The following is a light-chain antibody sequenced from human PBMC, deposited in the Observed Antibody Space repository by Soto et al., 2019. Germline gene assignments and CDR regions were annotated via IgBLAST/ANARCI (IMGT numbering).Light chain of an antibody. V-gene: IGKV4-1*01. Sequence: DIVMTQSPDSLAVSLGERATINCKASQSILYSPNDKNYLAWYQQKPGQPPKLLISWASSRESGVPDRFSGSGSGTDFTLTISSLQAEDVAVYYCQHYYSSPLTFGGGTKVDIK. J-gene: IGKJ4*01. CDR3: QHYYSSPLT. CDR2: WAS. CDR1: QSILYSPNDKNY.